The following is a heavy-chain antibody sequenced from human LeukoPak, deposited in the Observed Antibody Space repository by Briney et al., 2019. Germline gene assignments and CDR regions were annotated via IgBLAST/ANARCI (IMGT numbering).Heavy chain of an antibody. Sequence: GSSVKVSCKASGYTFTSYGISWVRQAPGQGLEWMGWISAYNGNTNYAQKLQGRVTMTTDTSTSTAYMELRSLRSDDTAVYYCARDYGDYGEDAFDIWGQGTMVTVSS. CDR3: ARDYGDYGEDAFDI. V-gene: IGHV1-18*01. D-gene: IGHD4-17*01. CDR2: ISAYNGNT. J-gene: IGHJ3*02. CDR1: GYTFTSYG.